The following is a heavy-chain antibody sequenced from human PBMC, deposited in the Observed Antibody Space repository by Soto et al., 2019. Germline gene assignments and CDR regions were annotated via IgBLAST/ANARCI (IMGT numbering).Heavy chain of an antibody. Sequence: ASVKVSCKASGYTFTSYGISWVRQAPGQGLEWMGWISAYNGNTNYAQKLQGRVTTTTDTSTSTAYMELRSLRSDDTAVYYCARVHSTMIVVVITTEFDYWGQGTLVTVSS. V-gene: IGHV1-18*01. J-gene: IGHJ4*02. D-gene: IGHD3-22*01. CDR1: GYTFTSYG. CDR2: ISAYNGNT. CDR3: ARVHSTMIVVVITTEFDY.